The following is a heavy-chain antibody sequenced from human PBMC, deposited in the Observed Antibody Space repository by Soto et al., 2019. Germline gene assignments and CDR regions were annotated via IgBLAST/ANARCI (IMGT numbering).Heavy chain of an antibody. J-gene: IGHJ5*02. CDR1: GYTFTNYD. CDR2: MNPDSGKT. D-gene: IGHD2-2*01. V-gene: IGHV1-8*01. Sequence: ASVKVSCKASGYTFTNYDINWVRLATGHGLEWMGWMNPDSGKTGYAQKFQGRVTMTRNTSISTAYMQLSSLSSGDTAVYYCARGLGASWHNWFDPWGQGSLVTVSS. CDR3: ARGLGASWHNWFDP.